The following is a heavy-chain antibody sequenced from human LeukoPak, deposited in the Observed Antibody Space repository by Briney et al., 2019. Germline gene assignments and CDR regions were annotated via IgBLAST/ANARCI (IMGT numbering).Heavy chain of an antibody. CDR1: GGSISSSSYY. Sequence: PSETLSLTCTVSGGSISSSSYYWGWIRQPPGKGLEWIGSIYYSGSTYYNPSLKSRVTISVDTSKNQFSLKLSSVTAADTAVYYCARHPNYYDSTGYYPLYYFDYWGQGTLVTVSS. CDR3: ARHPNYYDSTGYYPLYYFDY. V-gene: IGHV4-39*01. J-gene: IGHJ4*02. D-gene: IGHD3-22*01. CDR2: IYYSGST.